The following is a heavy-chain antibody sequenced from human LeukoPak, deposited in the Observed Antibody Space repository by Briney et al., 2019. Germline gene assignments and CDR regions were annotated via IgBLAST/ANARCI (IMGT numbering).Heavy chain of an antibody. Sequence: ASVKVSCKASGYTFTGYYMHWVRQAPGQGLEWMGWINPNSGGTNYAQNFQGRVTMTRDTSISTVYMELPRLTSDDTAVYYCARDVFGVDDAFDFWGQGTMVTVSS. CDR3: ARDVFGVDDAFDF. D-gene: IGHD2-8*01. CDR2: INPNSGGT. J-gene: IGHJ3*01. V-gene: IGHV1-2*02. CDR1: GYTFTGYY.